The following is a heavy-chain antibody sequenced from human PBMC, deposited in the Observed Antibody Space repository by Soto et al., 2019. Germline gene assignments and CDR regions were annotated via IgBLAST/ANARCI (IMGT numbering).Heavy chain of an antibody. D-gene: IGHD3-9*01. CDR3: ARGGGLTIFWSPNWFDP. Sequence: QVQLQESGPGLVKPSGTLSLTCAVSGGSISSSNWWSWVRQPPGKGLEWIGEIYHSGSTNYNPSRDIRVTISAHKSKYQSCLKLRSVTAPDTAVYYCARGGGLTIFWSPNWFDPWGQGTLVTVSA. CDR2: IYHSGST. J-gene: IGHJ5*02. CDR1: GGSISSSNW. V-gene: IGHV4-4*02.